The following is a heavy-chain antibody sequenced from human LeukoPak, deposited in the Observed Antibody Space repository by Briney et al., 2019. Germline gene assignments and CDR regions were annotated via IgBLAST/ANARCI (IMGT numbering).Heavy chain of an antibody. J-gene: IGHJ4*02. CDR1: GYTFTGYY. CDR3: AREGGDCSGGSCELLVYYFDY. CDR2: INPNSGGT. Sequence: GASVKVSCKASGYTFTGYYMHWVRQAPGQGLEWMGWINPNSGGTHYAQKFQGRVTMTRNTSISTAYMELSRLRSDDTAVYYCAREGGDCSGGSCELLVYYFDYWGQGTLVTVSS. D-gene: IGHD2-15*01. V-gene: IGHV1-2*02.